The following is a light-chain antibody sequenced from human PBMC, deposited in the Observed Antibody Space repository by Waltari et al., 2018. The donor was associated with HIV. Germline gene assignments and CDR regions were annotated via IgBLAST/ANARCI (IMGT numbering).Light chain of an antibody. J-gene: IGLJ1*01. CDR1: SSDVGGYNY. CDR3: SSYTTSSTLGGV. Sequence: QSALTQPASVSGSPGQSITISCTGTSSDVGGYNYVSWYQQHPGKAPKLMIYEVSNRPSGVSNRCSGSKAGNTASLTISGLQAEDEADYYCSSYTTSSTLGGVFGTGTKVTVL. CDR2: EVS. V-gene: IGLV2-14*01.